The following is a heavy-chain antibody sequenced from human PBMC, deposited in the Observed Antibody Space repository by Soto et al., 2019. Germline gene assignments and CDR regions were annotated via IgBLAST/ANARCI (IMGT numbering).Heavy chain of an antibody. CDR1: GGSISSSRCH. Sequence: PSETLSLTCTVSGGSISSSRCHWGWIRQPPGKGLEWIASIKYSGTTFYNPSLKSRVTLSVDTSKNQFSLKLSSVTAADTAVYYCARGIIAAAGTTTYYYYGMDVWGQGTTVTVSS. CDR2: IKYSGTT. J-gene: IGHJ6*02. V-gene: IGHV4-39*07. CDR3: ARGIIAAAGTTTYYYYGMDV. D-gene: IGHD6-13*01.